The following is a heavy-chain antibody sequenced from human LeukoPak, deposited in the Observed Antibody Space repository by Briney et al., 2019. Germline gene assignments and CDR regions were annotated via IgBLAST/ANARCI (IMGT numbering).Heavy chain of an antibody. J-gene: IGHJ4*02. V-gene: IGHV1-18*01. CDR2: ISAYNGNT. CDR3: ARAFAAAGYFDY. CDR1: GYTFTSYG. Sequence: ASVKVSCKASGYTFTSYGISWVRQAPGQGLEWMGWISAYNGNTNYAQKLQGRVTMTADTSTSTAYMELRSLRSDDTAVYYCARAFAAAGYFDYWGQGTLVTVSS. D-gene: IGHD6-13*01.